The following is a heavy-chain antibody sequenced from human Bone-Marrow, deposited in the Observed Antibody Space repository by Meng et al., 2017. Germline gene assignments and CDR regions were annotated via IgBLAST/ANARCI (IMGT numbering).Heavy chain of an antibody. CDR1: GGSFSGYY. D-gene: IGHD5-18*01. J-gene: IGHJ4*02. V-gene: IGHV4-34*01. Sequence: QGHREHGGAGPLKPSETLSLTCAVYGGSFSGYYWSWIRQPPGKGLEWIGEINHSGSTNYNPSLKSRVTISVDTSKNQFSLKLSSVTAADTAVYYCARGSWLQLWLQDYWGQGTLVTVSS. CDR3: ARGSWLQLWLQDY. CDR2: INHSGST.